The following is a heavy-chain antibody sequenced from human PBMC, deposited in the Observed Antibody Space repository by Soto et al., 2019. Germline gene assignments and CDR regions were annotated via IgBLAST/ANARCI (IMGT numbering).Heavy chain of an antibody. J-gene: IGHJ5*02. CDR3: VRSSLWFGEHNNWFDP. CDR2: INPNSGGT. D-gene: IGHD3-10*01. V-gene: IGHV1-2*04. CDR1: GYTFTGYY. Sequence: QVQLVQSGAEVKKPGASVKVSCKASGYTFTGYYMHWVRQAPGQGLEWMGWINPNSGGTNYAQKFQGWVTMTRDTSISTAYMELSRLRSDDTAVYYCVRSSLWFGEHNNWFDPWGQGTLVTVSS.